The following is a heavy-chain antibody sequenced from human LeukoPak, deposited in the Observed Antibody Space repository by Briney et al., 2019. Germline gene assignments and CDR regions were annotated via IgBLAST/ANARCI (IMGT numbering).Heavy chain of an antibody. Sequence: PGGSLRLSCAASGFTFSNYWMSGVRQAPGRGLEWVANIHPEGNEKYHVDSVKGRFTISRDNTKSSLFLQMHGLRVEDTAVYYCARGDDFSGDYWGQGTLVTVSS. CDR1: GFTFSNYW. D-gene: IGHD2-21*02. CDR3: ARGDDFSGDY. J-gene: IGHJ4*02. CDR2: IHPEGNEK. V-gene: IGHV3-7*04.